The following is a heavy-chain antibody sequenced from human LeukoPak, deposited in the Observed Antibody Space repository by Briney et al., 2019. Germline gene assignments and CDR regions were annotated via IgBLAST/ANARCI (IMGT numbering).Heavy chain of an antibody. V-gene: IGHV3-48*04. Sequence: GGSLRLSCAASGFTFSNYWMSWVRQAPGKGLEWVSYISSTGITTYYADSVKGRFTTSRDNAKNSLYLQTNSLRAEDTAVYYCAKDPRRYSRTGGYFDYWGQGTLVTVSS. CDR3: AKDPRRYSRTGGYFDY. D-gene: IGHD6-13*01. CDR1: GFTFSNYW. CDR2: ISSTGITT. J-gene: IGHJ4*02.